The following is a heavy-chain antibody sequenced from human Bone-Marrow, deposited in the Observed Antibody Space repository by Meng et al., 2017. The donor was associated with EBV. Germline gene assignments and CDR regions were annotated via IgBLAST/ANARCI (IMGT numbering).Heavy chain of an antibody. J-gene: IGHJ4*02. CDR2: FLPTLGAP. Sequence: QVQLVQAAAEVKKPGSSVKGSCKTSGGPFRNYAISWVRQAPGQGLEWLGGFLPTLGAPNYAQKFHGRVSITADESTSTHYMDLSSLRSEDTAMYYCASESGRGYTPDYWGQGTLVTVSS. CDR3: ASESGRGYTPDY. V-gene: IGHV1-69*01. CDR1: GGPFRNYA. D-gene: IGHD3-10*01.